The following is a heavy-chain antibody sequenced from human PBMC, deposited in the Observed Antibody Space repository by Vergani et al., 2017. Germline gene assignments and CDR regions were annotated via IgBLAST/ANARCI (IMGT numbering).Heavy chain of an antibody. CDR1: GYTFTSYG. V-gene: IGHV1-18*04. Sequence: QVQLVQSGAEVKKPGASVKVSCKASGYTFTSYGISWVRQAPGQGLEWMGWISAYNGNTNYAQKLQGRVTMTTDTSTSTAYMELRSLRSDDTAVYYCARDPDNVVVPAAPYYYYYYGMDVWGQGTTVTVSS. CDR2: ISAYNGNT. D-gene: IGHD2-2*01. J-gene: IGHJ6*02. CDR3: ARDPDNVVVPAAPYYYYYYGMDV.